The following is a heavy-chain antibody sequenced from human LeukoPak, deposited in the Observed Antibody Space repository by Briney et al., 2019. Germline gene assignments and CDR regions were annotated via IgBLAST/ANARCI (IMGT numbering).Heavy chain of an antibody. CDR2: IRYDGSNK. J-gene: IGHJ5*02. D-gene: IGHD6-19*01. CDR1: GFTFSSYG. V-gene: IGHV3-30*02. CDR3: GKGSQGLVLCWFDP. Sequence: PGGSLRLSCAASGFTFSSYGMHWVRPAPGKGLEWVAFIRYDGSNKYYADSVKGRFTISRDNSEKTLYLQMNSLRAEDTAVFCCGKGSQGLVLCWFDPWGQGTLVTVSS.